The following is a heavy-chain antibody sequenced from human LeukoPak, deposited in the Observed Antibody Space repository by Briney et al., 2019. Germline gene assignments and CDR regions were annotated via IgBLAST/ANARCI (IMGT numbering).Heavy chain of an antibody. V-gene: IGHV4-59*01. Sequence: PSETLSLTCTVSGGSISSYYWSWIRQPPGKGLDCIGYIYYSGTTNYNPSLKSRVTVSLDTSKNQFSLKLTSVTAADTAVYYCARVSWFPGTSYYYMDVWGKGTTVTVSS. CDR2: IYYSGTT. D-gene: IGHD1-1*01. CDR1: GGSISSYY. J-gene: IGHJ6*03. CDR3: ARVSWFPGTSYYYMDV.